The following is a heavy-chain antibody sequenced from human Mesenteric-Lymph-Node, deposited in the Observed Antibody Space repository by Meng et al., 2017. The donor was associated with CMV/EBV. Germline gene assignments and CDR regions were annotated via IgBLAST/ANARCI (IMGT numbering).Heavy chain of an antibody. Sequence: LSLTCAASGFTFSSYAMHWVRQAPGKGLEWVAVISYDGSNKYYADSVKGRFTISRDNSKNTLYLQMNSLRAEDTAVYYCAREDSGWGQGTLVTVSS. V-gene: IGHV3-30-3*01. J-gene: IGHJ4*02. CDR2: ISYDGSNK. D-gene: IGHD6-19*01. CDR3: AREDSG. CDR1: GFTFSSYA.